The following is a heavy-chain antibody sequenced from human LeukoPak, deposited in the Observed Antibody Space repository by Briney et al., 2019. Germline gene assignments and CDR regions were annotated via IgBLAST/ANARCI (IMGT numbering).Heavy chain of an antibody. CDR2: IRYDGSNK. J-gene: IGHJ4*02. V-gene: IGHV3-30*02. D-gene: IGHD2-15*01. CDR3: AKDRRNIVVVVAATGGALDY. CDR1: GFTFSSYG. Sequence: PGGSLRLSCAASGFTFSSYGMHWVRQAPGKGLEWVAFIRYDGSNKYYADSVKGRFTISRDNSKNTLYLQMNSLRAEDTAVYYCAKDRRNIVVVVAATGGALDYWGQGTLVTVSS.